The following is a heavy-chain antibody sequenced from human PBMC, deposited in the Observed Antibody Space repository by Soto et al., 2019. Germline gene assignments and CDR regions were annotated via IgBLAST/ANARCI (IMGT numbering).Heavy chain of an antibody. V-gene: IGHV1-69*02. D-gene: IGHD5-18*01. CDR1: GGTFSSYT. J-gene: IGHJ6*02. CDR3: ARQKDTARGMDV. Sequence: QVQLVQSGAEVKKPGSSVKVSCKASGGTFSSYTISWVRQAPGQGLEWMGRIIPILGIANYAQKFQGRVTITADKSTSTAYMELSSLRSEDMAVYYCARQKDTARGMDVWGQGTTVTVSS. CDR2: IIPILGIA.